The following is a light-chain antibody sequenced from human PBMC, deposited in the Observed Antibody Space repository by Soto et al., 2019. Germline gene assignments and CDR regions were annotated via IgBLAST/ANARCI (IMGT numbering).Light chain of an antibody. V-gene: IGLV1-44*01. J-gene: IGLJ1*01. CDR1: SSNIGGNT. Sequence: QSVLTQPPSASGTPGQRVTISCYGSSSNIGGNTVSWYQQFPGTAPKLLIYTNNQRPSGVPDRFSGSKSDTSASLAISALQSEDEAHYYCAAWDDSLNGHVFGTGTQLTVL. CDR2: TNN. CDR3: AAWDDSLNGHV.